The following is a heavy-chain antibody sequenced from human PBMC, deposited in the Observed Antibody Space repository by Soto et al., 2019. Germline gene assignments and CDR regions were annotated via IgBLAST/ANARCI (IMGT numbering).Heavy chain of an antibody. Sequence: SETLSLTCTVSGGSISSSSYYWDWIRQPPGKGLEWIGSIYYSGSTYYNPSLKSRVTISVDTSKNQFSLKLSSVTAADTAVYYCARGGRRSPVMDVWGQGTTVTVSS. CDR1: GGSISSSSYY. CDR3: ARGGRRSPVMDV. V-gene: IGHV4-39*07. CDR2: IYYSGST. J-gene: IGHJ6*02.